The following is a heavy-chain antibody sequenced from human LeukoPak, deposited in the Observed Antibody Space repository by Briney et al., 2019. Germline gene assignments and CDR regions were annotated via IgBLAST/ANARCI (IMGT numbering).Heavy chain of an antibody. J-gene: IGHJ4*02. V-gene: IGHV3-7*01. D-gene: IGHD6-13*01. CDR3: ARVDRWYTTYFDY. CDR2: IKQDGSEK. CDR1: GFTFSSYW. Sequence: PGGSLRLSCAASGFTFSSYWMSWVRQAPGKGLEWVANIKQDGSEKYYVDPVKGRFTISRDNAKNSLYLQMNSLRAEDTAVYYCARVDRWYTTYFDYWGQGTLVTVSS.